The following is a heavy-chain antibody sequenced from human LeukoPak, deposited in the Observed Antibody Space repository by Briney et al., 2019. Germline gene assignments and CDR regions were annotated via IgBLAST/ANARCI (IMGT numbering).Heavy chain of an antibody. CDR3: ARVAVSGPTGWFES. CDR2: ISSTSAYI. Sequence: GALRLSCAGSGFALKSYSLSWVRRAPGKGLEWVSSISSTSAYIYYADSVKGRFTISRDNVDNVVYLQMNSLGAEDTAVYYCARVAVSGPTGWFESWGQG. V-gene: IGHV3-21*01. CDR1: GFALKSYS. J-gene: IGHJ5*02. D-gene: IGHD2-8*02.